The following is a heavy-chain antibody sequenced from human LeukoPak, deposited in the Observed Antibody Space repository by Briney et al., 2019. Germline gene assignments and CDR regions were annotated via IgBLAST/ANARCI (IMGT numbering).Heavy chain of an antibody. CDR2: IIPIFGTA. J-gene: IGHJ4*02. CDR1: GGTFSSYA. V-gene: IGHV1-69*13. D-gene: IGHD7-27*01. Sequence: SVKVSRKASGGTFSSYAISWVRQAPGQGLEWMGGIIPIFGTANYAQKFQGRVTITADESTSTAYMELSSLRSEDTAVYYCARVELGTAAGFDYWGQGTLVTVSS. CDR3: ARVELGTAAGFDY.